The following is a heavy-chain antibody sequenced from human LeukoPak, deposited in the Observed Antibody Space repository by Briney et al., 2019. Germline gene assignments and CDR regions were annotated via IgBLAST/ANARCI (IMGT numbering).Heavy chain of an antibody. CDR2: IIPIFGTA. V-gene: IGHV1-69*05. D-gene: IGHD3-22*01. Sequence: ASVKVSCKASGGTFSSYATSWVRQAPGQGLEWMGGIIPIFGTANYAQKFQGRVTITTDESTSTAYMELSSLRSEDTAVYYCARDYYDSSGKDDYWGQGTLVTVSS. J-gene: IGHJ4*02. CDR3: ARDYYDSSGKDDY. CDR1: GGTFSSYA.